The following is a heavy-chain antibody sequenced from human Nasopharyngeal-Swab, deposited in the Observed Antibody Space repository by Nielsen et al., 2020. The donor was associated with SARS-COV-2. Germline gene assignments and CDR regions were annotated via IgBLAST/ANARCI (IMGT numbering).Heavy chain of an antibody. CDR1: GYSISSDNY. V-gene: IGHV4-38-2*01. CDR2: VYQSGST. CDR3: GRHGAGTGGNRVYYYYYVNV. J-gene: IGHJ6*03. Sequence: SETLSLTCAVSGYSISSDNYWAWIRQASGKGLEWMGSVYQSGSTYYNPSLKSRATISVDTSNNQFSLKLTSVTAADTAVYYCGRHGAGTGGNRVYYYYYVNVWGKGTTVTVSS. D-gene: IGHD1-1*01.